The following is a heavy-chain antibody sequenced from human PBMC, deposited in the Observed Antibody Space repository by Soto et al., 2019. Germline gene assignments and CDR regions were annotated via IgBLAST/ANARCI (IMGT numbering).Heavy chain of an antibody. Sequence: GGSLRLSCAASGFTFSSYGMHWVRQAPGKGLEWVAVISYDGSNKYYADSVKGRFTISRDNSKNTLYLQMNSLRAEDTAVYYCAKPLIAAAGSFAFDIWGQGTMVTVSS. CDR3: AKPLIAAAGSFAFDI. CDR2: ISYDGSNK. CDR1: GFTFSSYG. J-gene: IGHJ3*02. V-gene: IGHV3-30*18. D-gene: IGHD6-13*01.